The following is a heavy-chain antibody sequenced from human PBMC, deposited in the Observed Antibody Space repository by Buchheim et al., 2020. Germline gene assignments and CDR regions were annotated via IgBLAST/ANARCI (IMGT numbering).Heavy chain of an antibody. J-gene: IGHJ6*02. CDR1: GFTFSSYS. CDR2: ISSSSSTI. Sequence: EVQLVESGGGLVQPGGSLRLSCAASGFTFSSYSMNWVRQAPGKGLEWVSYISSSSSTIYYADSVKGRFTISRDNAKNSLYLQMNSLRAEDTAVYYCARKVLFPHYYGMDVWGQGTT. V-gene: IGHV3-48*01. CDR3: ARKVLFPHYYGMDV.